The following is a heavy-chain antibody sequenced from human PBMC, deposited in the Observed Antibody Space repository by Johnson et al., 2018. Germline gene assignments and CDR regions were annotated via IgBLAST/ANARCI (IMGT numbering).Heavy chain of an antibody. J-gene: IGHJ6*03. D-gene: IGHD5-18*01. V-gene: IGHV3-30*18. CDR1: GFTFSSYG. CDR3: PKDSVDTAMVDDYYYYYMDV. Sequence: QEQLVESGGGVVQPGRSLRLSCAASGFTFSSYGMHWVRQAPGKGLEWVAVISYDGSNKYYADSVNGRFTISRDNSKNTLYLQMNSLRAEDTAVYYCPKDSVDTAMVDDYYYYYMDVWGKGTTVTVSS. CDR2: ISYDGSNK.